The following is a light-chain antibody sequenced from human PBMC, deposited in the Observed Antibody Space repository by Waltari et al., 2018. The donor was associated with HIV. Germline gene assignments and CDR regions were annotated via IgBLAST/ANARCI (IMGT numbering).Light chain of an antibody. J-gene: IGKJ2*01. CDR1: QTVSNNY. Sequence: EIVLTQSPATLSLSPGERATLSCGASQTVSNNYLAWYQQKPGLAPRLLSYDASSRATGVPDRFSGSESGTDYTLTIARLEPEDFAVYYCHQFGSSTSYTFGQGTKLEIK. CDR2: DAS. CDR3: HQFGSSTSYT. V-gene: IGKV3D-20*01.